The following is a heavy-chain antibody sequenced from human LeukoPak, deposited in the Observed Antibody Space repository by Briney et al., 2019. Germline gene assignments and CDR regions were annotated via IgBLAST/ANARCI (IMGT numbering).Heavy chain of an antibody. CDR1: GFTFSSYA. CDR2: ISGSDGST. CDR3: AKNRLRGSLLY. Sequence: GGSLRLSCAASGFTFSSYAMSWVRQAPGKGLEWVSAISGSDGSTYYADSVKGRFTISRDNSKNTLYLQMSSLRAEDTAVYYCAKNRLRGSLLYWGQGTLVTVSS. D-gene: IGHD3-10*01. V-gene: IGHV3-23*01. J-gene: IGHJ4*02.